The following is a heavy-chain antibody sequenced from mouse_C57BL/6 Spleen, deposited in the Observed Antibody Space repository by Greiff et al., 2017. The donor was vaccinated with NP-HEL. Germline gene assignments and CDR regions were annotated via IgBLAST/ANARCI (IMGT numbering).Heavy chain of an antibody. CDR1: GYTFTDYN. Sequence: EVQPQQSGPELVKPGASVKIPCKASGYTFTDYNMDWVKQSHGKSLEWIGDINPNNGGTIYNQKFKGKATLTVDKSSSTAYMELRSLTSEDTAVYYCARGDYYGSSYYWYFDVWGTGTTVTVSS. CDR3: ARGDYYGSSYYWYFDV. CDR2: INPNNGGT. J-gene: IGHJ1*03. D-gene: IGHD1-1*01. V-gene: IGHV1-18*01.